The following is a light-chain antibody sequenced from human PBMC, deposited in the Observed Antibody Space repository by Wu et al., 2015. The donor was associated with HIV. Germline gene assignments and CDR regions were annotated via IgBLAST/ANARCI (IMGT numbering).Light chain of an antibody. CDR1: SDW. V-gene: IGKV3-20*01. CDR2: EAY. Sequence: SDWLAWYQHKSDRSPKLLIYEAYKRAAGVPDRFNAAGSGTDFSLTITGLDPEDIAFYFCPQYGSTPITFGPGTRL. J-gene: IGKJ5*01. CDR3: PQYGSTPIT.